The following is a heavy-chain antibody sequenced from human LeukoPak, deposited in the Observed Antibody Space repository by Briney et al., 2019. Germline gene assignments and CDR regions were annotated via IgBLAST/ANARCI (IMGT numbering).Heavy chain of an antibody. CDR3: ARASSEGWLQRGDYFDY. Sequence: GGSLRLSCAVSGFTFGNYAMSWVRQAPGKGLEWVANIKQDGSEKYYVDSVKGRFTISRDNAKNSLYLQMNSLRAEDTAVYYCARASSEGWLQRGDYFDYWGQGTLVTVSS. CDR1: GFTFGNYA. V-gene: IGHV3-7*01. D-gene: IGHD5-24*01. J-gene: IGHJ4*02. CDR2: IKQDGSEK.